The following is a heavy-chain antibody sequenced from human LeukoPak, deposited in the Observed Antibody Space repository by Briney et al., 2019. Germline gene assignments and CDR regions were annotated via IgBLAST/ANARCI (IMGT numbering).Heavy chain of an antibody. D-gene: IGHD3-10*01. CDR1: GGSFSGYY. V-gene: IGHV4-34*01. Sequence: PSETLSLTCAVYGGSFSGYYWSWIRQPPGKGLEWIGEINHSGSTNYNPSLKSRATISGDTSKNQFSLKLSSVTAADTAVYYCAGHGTYGSGTLFDYWGQGTLVTVSS. CDR2: INHSGST. CDR3: AGHGTYGSGTLFDY. J-gene: IGHJ4*02.